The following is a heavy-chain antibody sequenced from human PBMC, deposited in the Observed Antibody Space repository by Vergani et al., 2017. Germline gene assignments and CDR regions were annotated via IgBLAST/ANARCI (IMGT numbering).Heavy chain of an antibody. CDR2: TYSGGST. J-gene: IGHJ3*01. CDR3: ARDSALLRFKGAFDV. CDR1: GFTVSRNY. V-gene: IGHV3-53*01. D-gene: IGHD2-2*01. Sequence: EVQLVESGGGLMQPGGSLRLSCAASGFTVSRNYMSWVRQAPGKGLEWISVTYSGGSTDYADSLKGRFTILRDNSNNTLYLQMNSLRAEDTAVYYCARDSALLRFKGAFDVWGQGTMVTVSS.